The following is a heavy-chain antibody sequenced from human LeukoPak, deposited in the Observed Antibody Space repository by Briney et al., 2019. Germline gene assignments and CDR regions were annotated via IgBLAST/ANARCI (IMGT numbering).Heavy chain of an antibody. CDR1: GFTFSNAW. D-gene: IGHD3-9*01. CDR2: IKSKTDGGTT. V-gene: IGHV3-15*01. J-gene: IGHJ4*02. CDR3: TTMRLRYFDWLWFGPDY. Sequence: GGSLRLSCAASGFTFSNAWMSWVRQAPGKGLEWVGRIKSKTDGGTTDYAAPVKGRFTISRDDSKNTLYLQMNSLKTEDTAVYYCTTMRLRYFDWLWFGPDYWGQGTLVTVSS.